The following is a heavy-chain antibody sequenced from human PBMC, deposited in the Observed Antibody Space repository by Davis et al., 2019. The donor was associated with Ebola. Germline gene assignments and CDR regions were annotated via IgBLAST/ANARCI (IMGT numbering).Heavy chain of an antibody. D-gene: IGHD5-12*01. CDR1: GLTFRSFA. CDR3: AKQRGYGYPAYHFDY. Sequence: GESLKISCEASGLTFRSFAMSWVRQVPGKGLEWLSYIADCGVDYAESVKGRFTISRNNAKNSLYLQMNSLRVGDTAVYYCAKQRGYGYPAYHFDYWGQGTLVTVSS. J-gene: IGHJ4*02. CDR2: IADCGV. V-gene: IGHV3-48*01.